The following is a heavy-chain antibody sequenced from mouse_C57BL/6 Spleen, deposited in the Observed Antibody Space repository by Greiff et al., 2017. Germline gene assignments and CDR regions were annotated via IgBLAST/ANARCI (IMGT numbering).Heavy chain of an antibody. Sequence: QVQLQQSGPELVKPGASVKLSCKASGYAFSSSWMNWVKQRPGKGLEWIGRIYPGDGDTNYNGKFKGKATLTADKSSSTAYMHLSSLTSEDSAVYFCARETGVFAYWGQGTMVTVSA. CDR2: IYPGDGDT. D-gene: IGHD4-1*01. CDR1: GYAFSSSW. CDR3: ARETGVFAY. V-gene: IGHV1-82*01. J-gene: IGHJ3*01.